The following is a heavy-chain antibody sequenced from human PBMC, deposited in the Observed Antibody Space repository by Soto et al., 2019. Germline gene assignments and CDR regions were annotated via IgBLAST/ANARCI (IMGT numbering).Heavy chain of an antibody. CDR1: GGTFSSYA. CDR2: IIPIFGTA. Sequence: QVQLVQSGAEVKKPGSSVKVSCKASGGTFSSYAISWVRQDPGQGLEWMGGIIPIFGTANYAQKFQGRVTITADESTSTAYMELSSLRSEDTAVYYCARGLKGYSGYDGPGYYYGMDVWGQGTTVTVSS. CDR3: ARGLKGYSGYDGPGYYYGMDV. J-gene: IGHJ6*02. V-gene: IGHV1-69*01. D-gene: IGHD5-12*01.